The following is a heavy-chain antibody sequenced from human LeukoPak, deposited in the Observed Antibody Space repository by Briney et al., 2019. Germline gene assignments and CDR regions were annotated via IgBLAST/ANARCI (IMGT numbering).Heavy chain of an antibody. Sequence: SETLSLTCTVSGGSISSYYWSWIRQPPGKGLEWIGYIYYSGSTNYNPSLKSRVTISVDTSKNQFSLKLSSVTAADTAVYYCATHAPFGGYLDYWGQGTLVTVSS. CDR1: GGSISSYY. CDR3: ATHAPFGGYLDY. J-gene: IGHJ4*02. CDR2: IYYSGST. V-gene: IGHV4-59*08. D-gene: IGHD2-15*01.